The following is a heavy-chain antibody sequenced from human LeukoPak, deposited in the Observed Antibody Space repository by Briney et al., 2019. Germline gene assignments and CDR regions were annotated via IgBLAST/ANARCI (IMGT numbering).Heavy chain of an antibody. CDR1: GFTFSSYA. V-gene: IGHV3-23*01. D-gene: IGHD1-1*01. Sequence: GGSLRLSCAASGFTFSSYAVSWVRQAPGKGLEWVSSISGSGGSTYYADSVKGRFTISRDNSKNTLYLQMNSLGAEDTAVYYCAKDLERTTGTTGYYFGMDVWGQGTTVTVSS. J-gene: IGHJ6*02. CDR3: AKDLERTTGTTGYYFGMDV. CDR2: ISGSGGST.